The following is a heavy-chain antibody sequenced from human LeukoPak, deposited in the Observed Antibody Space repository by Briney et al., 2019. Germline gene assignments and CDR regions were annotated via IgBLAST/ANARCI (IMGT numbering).Heavy chain of an antibody. CDR3: ARESYSSRHYYFDY. J-gene: IGHJ4*02. D-gene: IGHD6-13*01. V-gene: IGHV3-30-3*01. CDR1: GFTFSSYA. Sequence: PGGSLRLSCAASGFTFSSYAMHWVRQAPGKGLEWEAVISYDGSNKYYADSVKGRFTISRDNSKNTLYLQMNSLRAEDTAVYYCARESYSSRHYYFDYWGQGTLVTVSS. CDR2: ISYDGSNK.